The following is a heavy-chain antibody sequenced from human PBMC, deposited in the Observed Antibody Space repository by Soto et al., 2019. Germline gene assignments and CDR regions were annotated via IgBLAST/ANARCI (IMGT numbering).Heavy chain of an antibody. V-gene: IGHV3-11*01. CDR1: GFTFSDYY. D-gene: IGHD3-10*01. CDR3: ARNLYYGSGSPHDY. J-gene: IGHJ4*02. CDR2: ISASGSTI. Sequence: QVQLVESGGGLVKPGGSLRLSCAASGFTFSDYYMTWIRQAPGQGLQWVSYISASGSTIYYADSVKGRFTVSRDNANNSLYLQMNSLRAEDTAVYYCARNLYYGSGSPHDYWGQGTLVTVSS.